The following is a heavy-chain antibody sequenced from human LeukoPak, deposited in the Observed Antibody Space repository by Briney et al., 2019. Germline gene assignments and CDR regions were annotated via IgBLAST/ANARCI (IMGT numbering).Heavy chain of an antibody. V-gene: IGHV4-39*07. Sequence: GSLRLSCAASRFTFSSYSMNWVRQPPGKGLEWIGSIYYSGSTYYNPSLKSRVTISVDTSKNQFSLKLSSVTAADTAVFYCASGTWGFYDTTVGVYWGQGTLVTVSS. CDR1: RFTFSSYS. CDR3: ASGTWGFYDTTVGVY. D-gene: IGHD3-22*01. CDR2: IYYSGST. J-gene: IGHJ4*02.